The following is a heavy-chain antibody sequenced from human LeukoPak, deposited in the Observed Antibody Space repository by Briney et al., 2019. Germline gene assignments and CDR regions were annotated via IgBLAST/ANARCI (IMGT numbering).Heavy chain of an antibody. V-gene: IGHV4-34*01. D-gene: IGHD3-10*01. Sequence: SETLSLTCAVYGGSFSGYYWSWIRQPPGKGLEWIGEINHSGSTNYNPSLKSQVTISVDTSKNQFSLKLSSVTAADTAVYYCARRGRGSYYLNWFDPWGQGTLVTVSS. J-gene: IGHJ5*02. CDR3: ARRGRGSYYLNWFDP. CDR1: GGSFSGYY. CDR2: INHSGST.